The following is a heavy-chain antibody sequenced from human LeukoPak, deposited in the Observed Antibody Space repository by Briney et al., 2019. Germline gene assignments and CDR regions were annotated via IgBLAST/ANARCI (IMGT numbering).Heavy chain of an antibody. CDR1: GGSISSSSYY. Sequence: SETLSLTCTVSGGSISSSSYYWGWIRQPPGKGLEWIGSIYHSGSTYYNPSLKSRVIISVDTSANQFSLKLNSVTAADTAVYYCARPIRSRDNNWFDPWGQGILVTVSS. J-gene: IGHJ5*02. D-gene: IGHD3-10*01. V-gene: IGHV4-39*01. CDR2: IYHSGST. CDR3: ARPIRSRDNNWFDP.